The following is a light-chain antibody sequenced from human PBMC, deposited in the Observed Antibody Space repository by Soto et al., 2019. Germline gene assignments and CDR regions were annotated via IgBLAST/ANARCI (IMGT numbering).Light chain of an antibody. CDR1: QSVSSY. CDR2: DAS. J-gene: IGKJ4*01. V-gene: IGKV3-11*01. CDR3: QPRSNWPLT. Sequence: EIVLTQSPATLSLSPGERATLSCRASQSVSSYLAWYQQKPGQAPRLLIYDASNRATGIPARFSGSGSGTDFPPTISSLEPEDFAVYYCQPRSNWPLTFGGGTKVEIK.